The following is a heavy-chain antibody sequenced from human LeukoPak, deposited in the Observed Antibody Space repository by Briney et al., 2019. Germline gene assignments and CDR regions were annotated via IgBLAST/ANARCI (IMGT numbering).Heavy chain of an antibody. Sequence: ASVNVSCKASGYTFTRYGISWVRQAPGQGLEWMGWISAYNGNTYYAKKFQGRVTMTTDTSANTAYMELRSLRSDDTAVYYCGRSMDSSTSRLIEYWGQVTLVTVSS. CDR1: GYTFTRYG. CDR2: ISAYNGNT. V-gene: IGHV1-18*01. D-gene: IGHD6-6*01. J-gene: IGHJ4*02. CDR3: GRSMDSSTSRLIEY.